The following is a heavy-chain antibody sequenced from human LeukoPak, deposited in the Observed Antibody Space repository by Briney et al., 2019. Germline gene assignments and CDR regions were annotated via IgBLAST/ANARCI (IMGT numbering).Heavy chain of an antibody. Sequence: GGSLRLSCAASGFTFSSYEMNWVRQAPGKGLEWVANIKEDGSEKYYVDSVKGRFTISRDNAKNSVYLQMNSLRAEDTAVYYCARGMSTSYWGQGTLVTVSS. CDR1: GFTFSSYE. CDR3: ARGMSTSY. D-gene: IGHD2-2*01. V-gene: IGHV3-7*04. J-gene: IGHJ4*02. CDR2: IKEDGSEK.